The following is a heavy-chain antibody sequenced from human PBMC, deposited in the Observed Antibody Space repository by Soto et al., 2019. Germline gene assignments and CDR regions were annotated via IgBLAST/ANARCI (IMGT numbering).Heavy chain of an antibody. J-gene: IGHJ4*02. CDR3: AKDRMYYYGSLSLWYLDY. CDR2: ISGSGDRT. CDR1: GFTFSAYA. Sequence: EVQLLQSGGDLVQPGGSLRLSCAASGFTFSAYAMSWVRQAPGKGLEWVSAISGSGDRTYYADSVKGRFTISRDSSDNTLYLQMNSLRGDDTAIYYCAKDRMYYYGSLSLWYLDYWGQGTLVIVSS. V-gene: IGHV3-23*01. D-gene: IGHD3-10*01.